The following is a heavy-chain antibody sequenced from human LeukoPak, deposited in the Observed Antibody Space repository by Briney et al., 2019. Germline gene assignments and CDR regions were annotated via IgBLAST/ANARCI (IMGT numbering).Heavy chain of an antibody. Sequence: SVKVSCKASGGTFSSYAISWVRQAPGQGLEWMGRIIPIFGTANYAQKFQGRVTITTDESTSTAYMELSSLRSEDTAVYYCARDHLVAGRYHYYYYMDVWGKGTTVTVSS. V-gene: IGHV1-69*05. CDR2: IIPIFGTA. D-gene: IGHD6-19*01. CDR1: GGTFSSYA. J-gene: IGHJ6*03. CDR3: ARDHLVAGRYHYYYYMDV.